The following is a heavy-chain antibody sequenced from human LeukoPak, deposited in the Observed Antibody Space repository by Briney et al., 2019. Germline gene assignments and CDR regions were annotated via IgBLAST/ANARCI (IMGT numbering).Heavy chain of an antibody. CDR2: IYYSGST. D-gene: IGHD3-10*01. J-gene: IGHJ6*02. V-gene: IGHV4-39*02. CDR3: ARDRQSGGIYYYYYGMDV. CDR1: GGSISSSSYY. Sequence: SETLSLTCTVSGGSISSSSYYWGWIRQPPGKGLEWIGSIYYSGSTYYNPSLKSRVTISVDTSKNQFSLKLSSVTAADTAVYYCARDRQSGGIYYYYYGMDVWGQGTTVTVSS.